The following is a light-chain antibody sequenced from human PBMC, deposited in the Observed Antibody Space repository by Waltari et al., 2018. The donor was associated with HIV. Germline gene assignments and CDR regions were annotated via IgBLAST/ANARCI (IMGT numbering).Light chain of an antibody. CDR3: MIWHSSAWV. CDR2: YKSDSDK. J-gene: IGLJ3*02. Sequence: QAVLTQPSSLSASPGASASLTCTLRSGINVGTYRIYWYQQKPGSPPQYLLRYKSDSDKQQGSGVPSRFAGYKGALANAGIVLIAGLQSEDEADYYCMIWHSSAWVFGGGTKLTVL. CDR1: SGINVGTYR. V-gene: IGLV5-45*02.